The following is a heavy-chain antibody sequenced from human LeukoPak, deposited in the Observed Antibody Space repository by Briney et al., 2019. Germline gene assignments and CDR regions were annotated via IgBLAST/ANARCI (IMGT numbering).Heavy chain of an antibody. J-gene: IGHJ4*02. V-gene: IGHV3-7*01. CDR1: GFTFSRHW. CDR3: VRETVSVITDFDY. Sequence: GGSLRLSCAASGFTFSRHWMTWVRQAPGKGLERVANIKEDGSEQYYVDSIKGRFTISRDNAKNSLYLQMSSLRAEDTAIYYCVRETVSVITDFDYWGQGTLVTVSS. CDR2: IKEDGSEQ. D-gene: IGHD3-16*02.